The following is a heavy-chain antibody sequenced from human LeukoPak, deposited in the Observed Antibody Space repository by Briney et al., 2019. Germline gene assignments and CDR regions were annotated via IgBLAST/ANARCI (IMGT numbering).Heavy chain of an antibody. D-gene: IGHD1-1*01. V-gene: IGHV3-9*01. CDR1: GFTFDDYA. CDR2: ISWNSGNI. J-gene: IGHJ4*02. Sequence: GGSLRLSCAASGFTFDDYAMHWVRQAPGKGLEWVSGISWNSGNIGYADSVKGRFTISRDNAKNSLYLQMNSLRAEDTALYYCAKTAGGLERPFDYWGQGTLATVSS. CDR3: AKTAGGLERPFDY.